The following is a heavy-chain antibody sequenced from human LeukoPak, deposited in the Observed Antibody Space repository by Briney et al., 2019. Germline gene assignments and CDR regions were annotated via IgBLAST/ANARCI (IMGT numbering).Heavy chain of an antibody. CDR2: ISSSSSYI. D-gene: IGHD3-3*01. Sequence: PGGSLRLSCAASGFTFSSYSMNWVRQAPGKGLEWVSSISSSSSYIYYADSVKGRFTISRDNAKNSLYLQMNSLRAEDTAVYYCARGEERESDTIFVGSFDYWGQGTLVTVSS. J-gene: IGHJ4*02. CDR1: GFTFSSYS. V-gene: IGHV3-21*01. CDR3: ARGEERESDTIFVGSFDY.